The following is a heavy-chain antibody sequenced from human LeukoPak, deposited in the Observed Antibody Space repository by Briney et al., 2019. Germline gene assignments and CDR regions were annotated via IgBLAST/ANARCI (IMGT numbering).Heavy chain of an antibody. CDR1: GFTFSSYA. D-gene: IGHD2-2*01. CDR2: ISGSGGST. V-gene: IGHV3-23*01. J-gene: IGHJ5*01. Sequence: GGSLRLSCAASGFTFSSYAMSWVRQAPGKGLEWVSGISGSGGSTYYADSVKGRFTISRDNTKNRLYLQMNSLRDEDTAVYYCAKDRHAPGRYCSSTSCFPFDSWGQGTLVTVSS. CDR3: AKDRHAPGRYCSSTSCFPFDS.